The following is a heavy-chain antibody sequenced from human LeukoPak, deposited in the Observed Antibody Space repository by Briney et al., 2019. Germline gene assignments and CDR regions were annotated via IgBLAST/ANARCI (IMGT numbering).Heavy chain of an antibody. CDR3: AKRTTIDY. CDR1: GGSFSGYY. D-gene: IGHD1-7*01. Sequence: ETLSLTCAVYGGSFSGYYWSWIRQPPGKGLEWVSAISGSGGSTYYADSVKGRFTISRDNSKNTLYLQMNSLRAEDTAVYYCAKRTTIDYWGQGTLVTVSS. V-gene: IGHV3-23*01. J-gene: IGHJ4*02. CDR2: ISGSGGST.